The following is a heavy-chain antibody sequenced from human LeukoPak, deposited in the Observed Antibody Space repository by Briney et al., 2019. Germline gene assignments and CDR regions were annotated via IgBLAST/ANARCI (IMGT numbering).Heavy chain of an antibody. CDR2: IYPGDSDT. CDR1: GYSFTSYW. V-gene: IGHV5-51*01. CDR3: ARGGYYYDSSGYASGSFYGGPDY. D-gene: IGHD3-22*01. J-gene: IGHJ4*02. Sequence: GESLKISCKGSGYSFTSYWIGWVRQMPGKGLEWMGIIYPGDSDTRYSPSFQGQVTISADKSISTAYLQWSSLKASDTAMYYCARGGYYYDSSGYASGSFYGGPDYWGQGTLVTVSS.